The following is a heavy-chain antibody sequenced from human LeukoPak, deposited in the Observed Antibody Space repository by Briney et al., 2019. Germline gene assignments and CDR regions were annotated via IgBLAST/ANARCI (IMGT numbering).Heavy chain of an antibody. J-gene: IGHJ4*02. V-gene: IGHV3-33*01. CDR1: GFTFSSYG. CDR2: IWYDGSNK. D-gene: IGHD5-18*01. CDR3: ARDQGYSYGLDY. Sequence: GRSLRLSCAASGFTFSSYGMHWVRQAPGKGLEWVAVIWYDGSNKYYADSVKGRFTISRDNSKNTQYLQMNSLRAEDTAVYYCARDQGYSYGLDYWGQGTLVTVSS.